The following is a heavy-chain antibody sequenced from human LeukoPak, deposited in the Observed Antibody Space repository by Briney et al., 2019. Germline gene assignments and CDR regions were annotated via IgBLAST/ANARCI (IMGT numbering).Heavy chain of an antibody. D-gene: IGHD3-22*01. V-gene: IGHV3-21*01. J-gene: IGHJ4*02. CDR3: AKVQIIDYYDSSGYYGYYFDY. Sequence: GGSLRLSCAASGFTFSSYSMNWVRQAPGKGLEWVSSISSSSSYIYYADSVKGRFTISRDNSKNTLYLQMNSLRAEDTAVYYCAKVQIIDYYDSSGYYGYYFDYWGQGTLVTVSS. CDR2: ISSSSSYI. CDR1: GFTFSSYS.